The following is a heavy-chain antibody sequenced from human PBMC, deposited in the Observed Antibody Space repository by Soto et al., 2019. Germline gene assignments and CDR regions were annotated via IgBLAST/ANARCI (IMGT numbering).Heavy chain of an antibody. CDR2: IYYSGST. V-gene: IGHV4-39*01. CDR1: GGSISSSSYY. Sequence: PSETLSLTCTVSGGSISSSSYYWCWIRHPPGKGLEWIGSIYYSGSTYYNPSLKSRVTISVDTSKNQFSLKLSSVTAADTAVYYCARGFKSITGTTLPDYWGQGTLVTVSS. D-gene: IGHD1-20*01. CDR3: ARGFKSITGTTLPDY. J-gene: IGHJ4*02.